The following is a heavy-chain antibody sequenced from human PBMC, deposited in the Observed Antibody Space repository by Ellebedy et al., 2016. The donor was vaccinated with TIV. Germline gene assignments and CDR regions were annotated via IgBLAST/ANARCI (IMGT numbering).Heavy chain of an antibody. CDR1: GFSVSSNY. V-gene: IGHV3-53*01. Sequence: GESLKISCAASGFSVSSNYMSWVRQAPGKGLEWVSVIYSGGGTTYYVDSVKGRFTISRDNAKNTLYLQMNSLRVEDTAVYYWARYCSGGSCYDAFDIWGQGTKVTVSS. CDR2: IYSGGGTT. J-gene: IGHJ3*02. D-gene: IGHD2-15*01. CDR3: ARYCSGGSCYDAFDI.